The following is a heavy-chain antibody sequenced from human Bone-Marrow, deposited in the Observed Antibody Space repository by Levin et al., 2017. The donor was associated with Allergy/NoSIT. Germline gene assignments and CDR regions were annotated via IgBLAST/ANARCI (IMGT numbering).Heavy chain of an antibody. CDR2: IIPIFGTA. CDR3: ARDQQAGTTSYGMDV. D-gene: IGHD1-1*01. Sequence: SVKVSCKASGGTFSSYAISWVRQAPGQGLEWMGGIIPIFGTANYAQKFQGRVTITADESTSTAYMELSSLRSEDTAVYYCARDQQAGTTSYGMDVWGQGTTVTVSS. J-gene: IGHJ6*02. V-gene: IGHV1-69*13. CDR1: GGTFSSYA.